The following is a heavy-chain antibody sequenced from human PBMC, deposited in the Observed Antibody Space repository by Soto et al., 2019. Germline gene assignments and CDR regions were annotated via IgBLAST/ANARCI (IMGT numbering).Heavy chain of an antibody. V-gene: IGHV1-2*04. CDR3: ARGAGHSSSPDYYYYGMDV. D-gene: IGHD6-6*01. J-gene: IGHJ6*02. CDR2: INPNSGGT. CDR1: GYTFTGHY. Sequence: WALVKVSCKASGYTFTGHYMHWVRQAPGRGLEWMGWINPNSGGTNYAQKFQGWVTMTRDTSISTAYMELSRLRSDDTAVYYCARGAGHSSSPDYYYYGMDVWGQGTTVTVSS.